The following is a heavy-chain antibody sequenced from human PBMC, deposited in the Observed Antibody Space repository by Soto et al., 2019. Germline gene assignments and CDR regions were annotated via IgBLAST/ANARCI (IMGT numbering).Heavy chain of an antibody. V-gene: IGHV3-30*03. CDR2: ISHDGSNK. CDR3: APGWQHIDY. CDR1: GFTFSSYG. D-gene: IGHD2-15*01. J-gene: IGHJ4*02. Sequence: QVQVVESGGGVVQPGTSLRLSCVGSGFTFSSYGMHWVRQAPGKGLEWVAVISHDGSNKYYADSVRGRFTISRDNSKNTLYVQMNSLRPEDTAVYYCAPGWQHIDYWGQGTLVTVSS.